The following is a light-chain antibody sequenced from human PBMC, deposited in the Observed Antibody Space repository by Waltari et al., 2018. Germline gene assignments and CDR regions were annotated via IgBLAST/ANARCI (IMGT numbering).Light chain of an antibody. CDR1: SSDVGGYNY. CDR3: CSYVGRYIWV. Sequence: QSALTQPRSVSGSPGQSVTISCTGTSSDVGGYNYFSWYQQHPGKVPKLMIYDVSTRSSGVPDRFSGSKSGNTASLTISGLQTEDEADYYCCSYVGRYIWVFGGGTKLTVL. J-gene: IGLJ3*02. CDR2: DVS. V-gene: IGLV2-11*01.